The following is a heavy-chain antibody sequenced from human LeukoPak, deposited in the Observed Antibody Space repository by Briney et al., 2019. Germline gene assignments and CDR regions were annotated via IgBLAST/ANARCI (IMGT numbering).Heavy chain of an antibody. CDR2: IYYSGNT. CDR1: GGSISNYY. D-gene: IGHD6-19*01. CDR3: VRENYSSGRYGIIDY. J-gene: IGHJ4*02. Sequence: KASETLSLTRTVSGGSISNYYWSWIRQPPGKGLEWIGYIYYSGNTNYNPSLKSRVTISVDTSKNQFSLKLSSVTAADTAVYYCVRENYSSGRYGIIDYWGQGTLVTVSS. V-gene: IGHV4-59*01.